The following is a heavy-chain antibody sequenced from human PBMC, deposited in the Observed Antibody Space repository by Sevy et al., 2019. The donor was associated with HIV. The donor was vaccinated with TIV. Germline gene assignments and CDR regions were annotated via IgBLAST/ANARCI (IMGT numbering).Heavy chain of an antibody. CDR1: GFTFSNAW. V-gene: IGHV3-15*01. CDR3: TRASGSQEDYYNY. D-gene: IGHD1-26*01. Sequence: GGSLRLSCAASGFTFSNAWMSWVRQAPGKGLEWVGRIKGKIDDGTIDYAAPVKGRFSISRDDSKNTLYLQMNSLKTEDTAVYYCTRASGSQEDYYNYWGQGTLVTVSS. J-gene: IGHJ4*02. CDR2: IKGKIDDGTI.